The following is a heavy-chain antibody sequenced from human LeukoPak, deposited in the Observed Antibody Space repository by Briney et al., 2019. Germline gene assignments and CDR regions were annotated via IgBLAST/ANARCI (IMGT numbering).Heavy chain of an antibody. V-gene: IGHV3-7*01. CDR1: GFTFSSYS. CDR3: ARVVKVRTAMGPYYFDY. Sequence: PGGSLRLSCAASGFTFSSYSMNWVRQAPGKGLEWVANIKQDGSEKYYVDSVKGRFTISRDNAKNSLYLQMNSLRAEDTAVYYCARVVKVRTAMGPYYFDYWGQGTLVTVSS. J-gene: IGHJ4*02. D-gene: IGHD5-18*01. CDR2: IKQDGSEK.